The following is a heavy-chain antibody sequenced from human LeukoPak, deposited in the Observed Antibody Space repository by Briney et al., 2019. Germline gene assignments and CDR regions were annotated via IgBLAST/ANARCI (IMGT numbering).Heavy chain of an antibody. V-gene: IGHV3-23*01. CDR1: GGSISSRSYY. J-gene: IGHJ4*02. CDR2: ISGSGGST. D-gene: IGHD2-2*01. CDR3: AKDPGRPPYCSSTSCSL. Sequence: ETLSLTCTVSGGSISSRSYYWGWIRQAPGKGLEWVSAISGSGGSTYYADSVKGRFTISRDNSKNTLYLQMNSLRAEDTAVYYCAKDPGRPPYCSSTSCSLWGQGTLVTVSS.